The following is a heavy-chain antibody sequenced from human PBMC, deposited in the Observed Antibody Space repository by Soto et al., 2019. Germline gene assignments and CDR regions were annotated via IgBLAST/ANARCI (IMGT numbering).Heavy chain of an antibody. CDR2: MYNSGTS. D-gene: IGHD2-15*01. CDR1: GGSFSSGTYS. Sequence: QVQLQESGPGLLKPSQTLSLTCSVSGGSFSSGTYSWTWIRHRPGKGLQWIGYMYNSGTSSYGPSLKSRSVLSVDTSKNQFSLKLTSVTAADTATYFCARRLSGSSAFDFWGLGILVTVSS. J-gene: IGHJ4*01. V-gene: IGHV4-31*03. CDR3: ARRLSGSSAFDF.